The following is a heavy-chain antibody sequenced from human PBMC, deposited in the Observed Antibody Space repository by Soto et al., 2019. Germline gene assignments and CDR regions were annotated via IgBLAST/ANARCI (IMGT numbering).Heavy chain of an antibody. CDR3: ARGGPHGGNSVLSPIDY. Sequence: SETLSLTCTVSAGSISSSRYYWGWIRQPPGRGLEWIGSVYYSGNTYYNPSLKSRVTISVDTSNNQFSLKLSSVTAADTAVYYCARGGPHGGNSVLSPIDYWGRGTLVTVSS. CDR2: VYYSGNT. D-gene: IGHD2-21*02. CDR1: AGSISSSRYY. V-gene: IGHV4-39*01. J-gene: IGHJ4*02.